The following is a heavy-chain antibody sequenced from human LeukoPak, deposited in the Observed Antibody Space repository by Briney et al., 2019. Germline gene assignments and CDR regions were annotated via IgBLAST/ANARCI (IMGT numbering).Heavy chain of an antibody. Sequence: SETLSLTCAVSGGSISSGGYSWSWIRQPPGKGLEWIGYIYHSGSTYYNPSLKSRVTISVDRSKNQFSLKLSSVTAADTAVYYCARYYYDSSGYYSPLGYFDYWGQGTLVTVSS. CDR2: IYHSGST. D-gene: IGHD3-22*01. CDR1: GGSISSGGYS. V-gene: IGHV4-30-2*01. J-gene: IGHJ4*03. CDR3: ARYYYDSSGYYSPLGYFDY.